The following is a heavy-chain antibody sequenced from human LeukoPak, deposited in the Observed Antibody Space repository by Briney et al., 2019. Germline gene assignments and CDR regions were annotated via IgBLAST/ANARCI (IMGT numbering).Heavy chain of an antibody. Sequence: PGGSLRLSCAASGFTFSDYYMNWIRQAPGKGLEWVSYISGSSSYIYYADSVKGRFTISRDNAKNSLYLQMNSLRAEDTAVYYCARVDTSYYDFWSAYYYYYGMDVWGQGTTVTVSS. CDR3: ARVDTSYYDFWSAYYYYYGMDV. D-gene: IGHD3-3*01. V-gene: IGHV3-11*05. J-gene: IGHJ6*02. CDR1: GFTFSDYY. CDR2: ISGSSSYI.